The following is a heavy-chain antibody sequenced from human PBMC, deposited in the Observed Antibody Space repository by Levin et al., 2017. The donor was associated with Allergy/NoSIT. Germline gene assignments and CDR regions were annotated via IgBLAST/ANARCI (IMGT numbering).Heavy chain of an antibody. J-gene: IGHJ5*02. D-gene: IGHD3-22*01. CDR3: ARDSYDSSGYYLGWFDP. Sequence: PWASVKVSCKASGYMFISYGLNWVRQAPGQGPEWMGGISVYSGKTNYAEKFQGRVTISTDTSTNTADMELRSLRSDDTAVYYCARDSYDSSGYYLGWFDPWGQGTLVIVSA. CDR1: GYMFISYG. CDR2: ISVYSGKT. V-gene: IGHV1-18*01.